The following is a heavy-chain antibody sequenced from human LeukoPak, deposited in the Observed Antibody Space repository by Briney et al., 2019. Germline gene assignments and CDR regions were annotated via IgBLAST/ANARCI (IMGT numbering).Heavy chain of an antibody. Sequence: GESLRLSCAASGFSVSNKYMSWVRQAPGKGLEWVSVIYTGGDTYYADSVRGRFTISRDNSKDTVNLQMNSLRAEDTALYYCAGGQMFTSGGFDDWGQGTLVTVSS. V-gene: IGHV3-53*01. D-gene: IGHD6-19*01. J-gene: IGHJ4*02. CDR2: IYTGGDT. CDR1: GFSVSNKY. CDR3: AGGQMFTSGGFDD.